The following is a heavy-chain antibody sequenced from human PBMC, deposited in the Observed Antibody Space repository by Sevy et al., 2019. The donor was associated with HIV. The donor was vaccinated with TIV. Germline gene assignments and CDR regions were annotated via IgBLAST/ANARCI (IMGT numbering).Heavy chain of an antibody. CDR2: ISSDGSNT. CDR3: ARNGPYDYRDFDY. V-gene: IGHV3-30-3*01. Sequence: GGSLRLSCPASGFTFNNYPIHWVRQAPGKGLEWVAVISSDGSNTYSADSVKGRFTISRDNSRNTLYLQMHSLRGEDTAVYYCARNGPYDYRDFDYWGQGTLVTVSS. CDR1: GFTFNNYP. D-gene: IGHD4-17*01. J-gene: IGHJ4*02.